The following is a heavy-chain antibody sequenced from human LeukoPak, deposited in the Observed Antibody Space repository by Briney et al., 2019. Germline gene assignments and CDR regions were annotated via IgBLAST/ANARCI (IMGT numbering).Heavy chain of an antibody. CDR3: ASVIPKYCGGDCYSVDY. V-gene: IGHV4-39*07. CDR2: IYYSGST. Sequence: PSETLSLTCTVSGGSISSSSYYWGWIRQPPGKGLEWIGSIYYSGSTYYNPSLKSRVTISVDTSKNQFSLKLSSVTAADTAVYYCASVIPKYCGGDCYSVDYWGQGTLVTVSS. J-gene: IGHJ4*02. CDR1: GGSISSSSYY. D-gene: IGHD2-21*02.